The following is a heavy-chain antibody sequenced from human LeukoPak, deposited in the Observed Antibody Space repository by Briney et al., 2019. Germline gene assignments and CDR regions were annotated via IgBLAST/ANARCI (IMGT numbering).Heavy chain of an antibody. V-gene: IGHV3-21*06. D-gene: IGHD4-17*01. CDR1: DFTFSVYT. Sequence: GGSLRLSCAASDFTFSVYTMNWIRLAPGKGLEWVSSISSSRTYIYYADSVKGRFTISRDNAKNSLCLQMNSLRAEDTALYFCARDSDYGDYFDHWGQGTLVTVSS. J-gene: IGHJ4*02. CDR2: ISSSRTYI. CDR3: ARDSDYGDYFDH.